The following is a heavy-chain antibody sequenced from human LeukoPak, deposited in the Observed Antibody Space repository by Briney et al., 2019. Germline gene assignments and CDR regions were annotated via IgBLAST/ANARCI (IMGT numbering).Heavy chain of an antibody. CDR3: ARAGVAGPPPTRGYAFDI. Sequence: ASVKVSCKASGYTFTGYYLHWVRQAPGQGLEWMGWIHPNSGGTNYAWKLQGRVTMSTDTSTSTAYMELRSLRSDDTAVYYCARAGVAGPPPTRGYAFDIWGQGTMVTVSS. D-gene: IGHD6-19*01. J-gene: IGHJ3*02. V-gene: IGHV1-2*02. CDR1: GYTFTGYY. CDR2: IHPNSGGT.